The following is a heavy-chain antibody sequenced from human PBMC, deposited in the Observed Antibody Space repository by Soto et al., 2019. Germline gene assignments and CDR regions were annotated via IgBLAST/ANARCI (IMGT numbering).Heavy chain of an antibody. CDR3: ARYNAYAIDY. Sequence: VQLQESGPGLVKPSETLSLTCTVSGTSISSYYWSWIRQPPGKVLEWIAKIHYSGTTNYNPSLASRVTISVDTSKNQFSLKMTSLTAGDRARYFCARYNAYAIDYWGRGTLVTVSS. CDR1: GTSISSYY. D-gene: IGHD2-8*01. CDR2: IHYSGTT. V-gene: IGHV4-59*01. J-gene: IGHJ4*02.